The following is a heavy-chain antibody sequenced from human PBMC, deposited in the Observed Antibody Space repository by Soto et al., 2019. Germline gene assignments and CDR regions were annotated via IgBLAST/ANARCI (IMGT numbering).Heavy chain of an antibody. D-gene: IGHD4-17*01. CDR1: GGSISSGGYY. V-gene: IGHV4-31*03. Sequence: SETLSLTCTVSGGSISSGGYYWSWIRQHPGKGLEWIGYIYYSGSTYYNPSLKSRVTISVDTSKNQFSLKLSSVTAADTAVYYCARDSFRVPKRDYGDVEGFDYWGQGTLVTVSS. CDR3: ARDSFRVPKRDYGDVEGFDY. J-gene: IGHJ4*02. CDR2: IYYSGST.